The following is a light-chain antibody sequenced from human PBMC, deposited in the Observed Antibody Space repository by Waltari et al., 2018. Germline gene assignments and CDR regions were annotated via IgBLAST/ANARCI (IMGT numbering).Light chain of an antibody. CDR3: QQYDKLPRT. CDR2: DAS. Sequence: DIQMTQSPSSLSASVGDRVTITCQASQDISNYLNWYQQKPGKAPKLLIYDASNLETGVPSRFSGSGSGTDFTVTISSLQPEDIATYYCQQYDKLPRTFGQGTKVEIK. CDR1: QDISNY. V-gene: IGKV1-33*01. J-gene: IGKJ1*01.